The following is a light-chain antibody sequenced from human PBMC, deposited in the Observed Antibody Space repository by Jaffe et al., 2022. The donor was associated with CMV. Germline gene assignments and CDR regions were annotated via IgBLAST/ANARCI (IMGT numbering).Light chain of an antibody. CDR2: WAS. CDR1: QSSSHTANN. CDR3: QQYYFPMYT. J-gene: IGKJ2*01. Sequence: DIVMTQSPDSLAVSLGERATINCQSSSHTANNVAWYQQKPGQPPKLLIYWASTRASGVPDRFSGSGSGTDFTLTIGSLQAEDVAFYYCQQYYFPMYTFGQGTKLEIK. V-gene: IGKV4-1*01.